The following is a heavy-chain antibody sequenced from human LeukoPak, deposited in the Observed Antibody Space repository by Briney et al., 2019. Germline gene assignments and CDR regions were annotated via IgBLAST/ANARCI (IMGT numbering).Heavy chain of an antibody. D-gene: IGHD6-19*01. V-gene: IGHV3-7*01. Sequence: GGSLRLSCAASGFTFSSYWMSWVRQAPGKGLEWEAKIKQDGSEKYYVDSVKGRFTISRDNAKNSLYLQMNSLRAEDTAVYYCARGPAVAPFSDFDYWGQGTLVTVSS. CDR2: IKQDGSEK. CDR3: ARGPAVAPFSDFDY. J-gene: IGHJ4*02. CDR1: GFTFSSYW.